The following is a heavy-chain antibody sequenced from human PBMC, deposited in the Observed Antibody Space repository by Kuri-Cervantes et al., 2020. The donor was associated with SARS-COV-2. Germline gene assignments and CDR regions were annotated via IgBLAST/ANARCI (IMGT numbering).Heavy chain of an antibody. CDR2: INGYNDNT. D-gene: IGHD2-15*01. Sequence: ASVKVSCKASGYTFTNYSISWVRQAPGQGLEWMGWINGYNDNTKYAQKLQGRVTMTTDTSTSTAYMELRSLRSDDTAVYYCARGIVVVVAAMGYFDYWGQGTLVTVSS. J-gene: IGHJ4*02. V-gene: IGHV1-18*04. CDR1: GYTFTNYS. CDR3: ARGIVVVVAAMGYFDY.